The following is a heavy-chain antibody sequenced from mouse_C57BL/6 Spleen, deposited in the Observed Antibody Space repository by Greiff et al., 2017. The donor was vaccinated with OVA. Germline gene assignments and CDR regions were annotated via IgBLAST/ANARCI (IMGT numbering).Heavy chain of an antibody. Sequence: QVQLQQPGAELVRPGSSVKLSCKASGYTFTSYWMEWVKQRPGQGLEWIGNIYPSDSETHYNQKFKDKATLTVDKSSSTAYMQLSSLTSEDSAVYYCARHGYEAMDYWGQGTSVTVSS. CDR2: IYPSDSET. CDR3: ARHGYEAMDY. J-gene: IGHJ4*01. CDR1: GYTFTSYW. V-gene: IGHV1-61*01.